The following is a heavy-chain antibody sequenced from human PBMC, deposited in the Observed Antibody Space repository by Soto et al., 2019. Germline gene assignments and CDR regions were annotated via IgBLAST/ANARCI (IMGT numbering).Heavy chain of an antibody. CDR1: GYTFTSYG. CDR3: ARDRALALGDY. Sequence: ASVKVSCKASGYTFTSYGISWVRPAPGQGLEWMGWINTYNGNTNYAQKLHGRVTMTTDTSTSTAYMELRSLRSDDTAVYYCARDRALALGDYWGQGTLVTVSS. J-gene: IGHJ4*02. CDR2: INTYNGNT. V-gene: IGHV1-18*01.